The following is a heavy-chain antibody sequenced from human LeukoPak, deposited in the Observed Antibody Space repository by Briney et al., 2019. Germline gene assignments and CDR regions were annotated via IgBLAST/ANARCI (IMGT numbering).Heavy chain of an antibody. CDR1: GGSFSGYY. CDR3: ARGDVDY. CDR2: INHSGST. Sequence: KPSETLSLTCAAYGGSFSGYYWSWIRQPPGKGLEWIGEINHSGSTNYNPSLKSRVTISVDTSKNQFSLKLSSVTAADTAVYYCARGDVDYWGQGTLVTVSS. V-gene: IGHV4-34*01. J-gene: IGHJ4*02.